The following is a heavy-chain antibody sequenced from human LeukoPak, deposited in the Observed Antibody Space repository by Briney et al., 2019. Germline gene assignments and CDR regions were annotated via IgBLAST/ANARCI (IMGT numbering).Heavy chain of an antibody. J-gene: IGHJ4*02. CDR2: ISYDGGNK. Sequence: PGGSLRLSCVASGFTFSRYAMHWVRQAPGKGLEWVAVISYDGGNKYYADSVKGRFTISRDSSKNTLYLQKNSLRAEDTAVYYCARDSHAPDRDIVSCYLDYWGQGTLVTVSS. V-gene: IGHV3-30-3*01. D-gene: IGHD5-12*01. CDR1: GFTFSRYA. CDR3: ARDSHAPDRDIVSCYLDY.